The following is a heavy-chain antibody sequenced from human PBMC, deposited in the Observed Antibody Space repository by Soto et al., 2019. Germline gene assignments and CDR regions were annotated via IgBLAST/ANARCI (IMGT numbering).Heavy chain of an antibody. D-gene: IGHD2-2*01. Sequence: QVQLVESGGGVVQPGRSLRLSCAASGFTFSSYGMHWVRQAPGKGLEWVAVIWYDGSNKYYADSVKGRFTISRDNSKNTLYLQMNSLRAEDTAVYYCARDGASTYQLPSNWFDPWGQGTLVTVSS. CDR2: IWYDGSNK. CDR3: ARDGASTYQLPSNWFDP. J-gene: IGHJ5*02. CDR1: GFTFSSYG. V-gene: IGHV3-33*01.